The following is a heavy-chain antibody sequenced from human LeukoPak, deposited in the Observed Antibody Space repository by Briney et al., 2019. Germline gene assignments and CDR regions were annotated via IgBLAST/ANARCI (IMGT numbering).Heavy chain of an antibody. CDR1: GFTFGTYA. V-gene: IGHV3-30*01. J-gene: IGHJ4*02. CDR3: AREAGCNAYYFDY. D-gene: IGHD2-15*01. Sequence: PGGSVRLSCAASGFTFGTYAMHWVRQAPGKGLEWVALMSDDESKRYYAHSVKGRFTISRDSSKRTLYLQMNSLRPEDTAVYYCAREAGCNAYYFDYWGQGTLVTVSS. CDR2: MSDDESKR.